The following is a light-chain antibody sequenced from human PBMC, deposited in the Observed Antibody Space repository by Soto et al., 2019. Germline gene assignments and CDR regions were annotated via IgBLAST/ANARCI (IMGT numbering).Light chain of an antibody. J-gene: IGLJ2*01. CDR3: QVWDSSTA. CDR2: RDS. V-gene: IGLV3-9*01. Sequence: SYELTQPLSVSVALGQTARITCGGNNIGSKNVHWYQQMPGQAPVLVIYRDSNRPSGIPERFSGSNSGNTATLTISRAQAGDEADYYCQVWDSSTAFGGGTKVTVL. CDR1: NIGSKN.